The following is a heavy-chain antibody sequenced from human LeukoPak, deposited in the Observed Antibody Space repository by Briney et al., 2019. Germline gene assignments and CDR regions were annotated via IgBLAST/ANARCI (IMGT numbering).Heavy chain of an antibody. V-gene: IGHV4-59*01. J-gene: IGHJ5*02. Sequence: PSQTLSLTCTVSGGSISINYWNWIRQPPGRGLEWIGYIDYSGSTNYNPSLKSRVTISVDTSKNQFSLKLGSVTAADTAVYYCARVVTMVRGAKAPWFDPWGQGTLVTVSS. CDR3: ARVVTMVRGAKAPWFDP. CDR2: IDYSGST. CDR1: GGSISINY. D-gene: IGHD3-10*01.